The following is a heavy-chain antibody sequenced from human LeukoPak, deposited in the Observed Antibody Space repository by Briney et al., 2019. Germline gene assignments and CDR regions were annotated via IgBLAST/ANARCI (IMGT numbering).Heavy chain of an antibody. CDR2: ISSSGSTI. J-gene: IGHJ6*04. Sequence: PGGSPRLSCAASGFTFSSYEMNWVRQAPGKGLEGVSYISSSGSTIYYADSVKGRCNISRDNAKNSLYLQMNSLRAEDTAVYYCAELGITMIGGVWGKGTTVTVSS. V-gene: IGHV3-48*03. CDR3: AELGITMIGGV. CDR1: GFTFSSYE. D-gene: IGHD3-10*02.